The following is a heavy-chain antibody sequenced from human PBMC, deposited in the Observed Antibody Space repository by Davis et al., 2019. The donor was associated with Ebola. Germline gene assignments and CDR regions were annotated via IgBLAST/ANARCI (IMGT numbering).Heavy chain of an antibody. CDR1: GFTFNTYA. CDR2: IGGSGGGT. D-gene: IGHD3-16*02. Sequence: PGGSLRLSCAASGFTFNTYAMTWVRQAPGKGLEWVSSIGGSGGGTYYADSVKGRFTISRDNSKNTLYLQMNSLRAGDTAVYYCAKDSFVLQTWGQGTLVTVSS. CDR3: AKDSFVLQT. J-gene: IGHJ5*02. V-gene: IGHV3-23*01.